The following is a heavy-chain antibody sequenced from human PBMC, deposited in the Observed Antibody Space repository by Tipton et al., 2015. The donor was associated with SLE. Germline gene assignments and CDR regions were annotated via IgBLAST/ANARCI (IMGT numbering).Heavy chain of an antibody. CDR1: GGSFSGYY. D-gene: IGHD6-19*01. CDR2: INHSGST. Sequence: TLSLTCAVYGGSFSGYYWSWIRQPPGKGLEWIGEINHSGSTNYNPSLKSRVTISVDTSKNQFSLKLSSATAADTGVIYCARAPYRNAWYGAFDIWGQGTVVTVSS. V-gene: IGHV4-34*01. J-gene: IGHJ3*02. CDR3: ARAPYRNAWYGAFDI.